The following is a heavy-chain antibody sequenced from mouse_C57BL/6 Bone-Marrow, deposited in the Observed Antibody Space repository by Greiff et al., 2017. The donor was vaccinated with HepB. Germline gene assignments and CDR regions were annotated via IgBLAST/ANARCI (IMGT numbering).Heavy chain of an antibody. J-gene: IGHJ4*01. CDR2: IYPSASET. Sequence: QVQLQQPGAELVRPGSSVKLSCKASGYTFTSYWMDWVKQRPGQGLEWIGNIYPSASETHYNQKFKDKATLTVDKSSSTAYMQLSSLTSEDSAVYYCARSAARSGGYAMDYWGQGTSVTVSS. CDR1: GYTFTSYW. D-gene: IGHD1-1*02. V-gene: IGHV1-61*01. CDR3: ARSAARSGGYAMDY.